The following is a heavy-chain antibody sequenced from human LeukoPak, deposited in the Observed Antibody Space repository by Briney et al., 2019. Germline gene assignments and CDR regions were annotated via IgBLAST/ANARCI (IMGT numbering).Heavy chain of an antibody. D-gene: IGHD6-19*01. CDR2: MYAGGTT. CDR3: ARGSGSGWPLDR. Sequence: GGSLRLSCAASGVIVSRNFMSWVRQAPGKGLQRVAIMYAGGTTDYSESVRGRFHISRDTSNNTLSLQMNSLRAEDTAVYYCARGSGSGWPLDRWGQGTLVTVSS. V-gene: IGHV3-53*01. J-gene: IGHJ4*01. CDR1: GVIVSRNF.